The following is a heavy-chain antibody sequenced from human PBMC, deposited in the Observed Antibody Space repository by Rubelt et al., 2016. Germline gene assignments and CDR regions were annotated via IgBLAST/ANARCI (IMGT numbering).Heavy chain of an antibody. Sequence: LWGRGGGVVQPGRSLRLSCAPSGFTFSSHGMHWVRQAPGKGLEWVSGISGSGGSTYYADSVKGRFTISSDNSKNTLYLQMRSRRAEDTAVYYCARDDPSREWLLPFDYWGQGTLVTVSS. D-gene: IGHD3-3*01. CDR2: ISGSGGST. CDR3: ARDDPSREWLLPFDY. J-gene: IGHJ4*02. CDR1: GFTFSSHG. V-gene: IGHV3-23*01.